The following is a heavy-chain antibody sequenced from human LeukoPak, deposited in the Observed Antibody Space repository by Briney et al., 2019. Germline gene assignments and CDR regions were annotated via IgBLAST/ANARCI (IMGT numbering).Heavy chain of an antibody. CDR1: GHTFTAYY. D-gene: IGHD3-10*01. J-gene: IGHJ4*02. Sequence: ASVKVSCKASGHTFTAYYLHWVRQAPGPGLEWMGWINPNSGGTNYAQKFQGRVTMTRDTSISTAYMDLSGLTSDDTGVYYCARAEGPSPMATHYWGQGTLVTVSS. V-gene: IGHV1-2*02. CDR3: ARAEGPSPMATHY. CDR2: INPNSGGT.